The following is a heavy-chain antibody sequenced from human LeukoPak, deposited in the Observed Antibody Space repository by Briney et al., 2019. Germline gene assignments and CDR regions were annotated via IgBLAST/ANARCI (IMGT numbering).Heavy chain of an antibody. Sequence: GGSLRLSCAASGFTFSTYGMSWVRQAPGKGLEWVGRIKSKTDGGTTDYAAPVKGRFTISGDDSKNTLYLQMNSLKTEDTAVYYCTTGRHYDFWSGYLHPFDVWGQGTMVTVSS. J-gene: IGHJ3*01. CDR2: IKSKTDGGTT. CDR1: GFTFSTYG. V-gene: IGHV3-15*01. CDR3: TTGRHYDFWSGYLHPFDV. D-gene: IGHD3-3*01.